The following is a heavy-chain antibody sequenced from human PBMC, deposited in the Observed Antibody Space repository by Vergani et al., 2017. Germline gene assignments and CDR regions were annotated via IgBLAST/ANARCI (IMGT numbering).Heavy chain of an antibody. CDR3: ARDLRLLYNRFDP. D-gene: IGHD1-14*01. CDR2: TWYDGNKK. Sequence: QVQLVESGGGVVQPGRSLRLFCAASGFTFNQYGMHWVRQAPGKGLEWVAVTWYDGNKKQYADSVKGQFTISRDNSKSTMYLQMNSLRDEDTGVYYCARDLRLLYNRFDPWGQGTLVTVSS. CDR1: GFTFNQYG. V-gene: IGHV3-33*01. J-gene: IGHJ5*02.